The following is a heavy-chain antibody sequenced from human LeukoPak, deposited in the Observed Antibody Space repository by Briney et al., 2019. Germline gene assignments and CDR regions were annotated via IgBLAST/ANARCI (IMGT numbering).Heavy chain of an antibody. J-gene: IGHJ4*02. CDR3: ATDSPETAAFDY. CDR1: GFIFSTYS. V-gene: IGHV3-48*04. CDR2: IVGSSRNI. Sequence: PRGSLRLSCTASGFIFSTYSMNWVRQAPGKGLEWVSYIVGSSRNIYYADSVKGRFTISRDNAKNSLYLQMDSLRAEDTAVYHCATDSPETAAFDYWGQGTLVTVSS. D-gene: IGHD1-1*01.